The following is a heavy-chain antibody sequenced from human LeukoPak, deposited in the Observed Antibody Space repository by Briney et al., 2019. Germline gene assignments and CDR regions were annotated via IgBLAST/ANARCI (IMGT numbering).Heavy chain of an antibody. J-gene: IGHJ6*03. CDR1: GGSFSGYY. Sequence: SETLSLTCAVYGGSFSGYYWSWIRQPPAKGLEWIGEINHSGSTNYNPSLKSRVTISVDTSKNQFSLKLSSVTAADTAVYYCARGMITIFGSSYYMDVWGKGTTVTVSS. CDR2: INHSGST. D-gene: IGHD3-3*01. V-gene: IGHV4-34*01. CDR3: ARGMITIFGSSYYMDV.